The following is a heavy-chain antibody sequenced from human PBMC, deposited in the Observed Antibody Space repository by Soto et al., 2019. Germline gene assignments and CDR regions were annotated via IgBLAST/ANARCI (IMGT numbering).Heavy chain of an antibody. CDR1: GFTFSSYA. Sequence: EVQLLESGGGLVQPGGSLRLSCAASGFTFSSYAMSWVRQAPGKGLEWVSAISGIGGSTYYADSVKGRFTISRDNSKNTLYLQMNSLRAEDTAVYYCAERGYDFWSGYYNYWGQGTLVTVSS. D-gene: IGHD3-3*01. V-gene: IGHV3-23*01. CDR2: ISGIGGST. CDR3: AERGYDFWSGYYNY. J-gene: IGHJ4*02.